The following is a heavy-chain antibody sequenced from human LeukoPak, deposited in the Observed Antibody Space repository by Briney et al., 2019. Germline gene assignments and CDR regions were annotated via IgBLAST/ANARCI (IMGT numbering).Heavy chain of an antibody. CDR2: INHSGST. CDR3: ARCYSSSSDRDY. J-gene: IGHJ4*02. CDR1: GGSFSGYY. V-gene: IGHV4-34*01. Sequence: SETLSLTCAVYGGSFSGYYWSWIRQPPEKGLEWIGEINHSGSTNYNPSLKSRVTISVDTSKNQFSLKLSSVTAADTAVYYCARCYSSSSDRDYWGQGTLVTVSS. D-gene: IGHD6-13*01.